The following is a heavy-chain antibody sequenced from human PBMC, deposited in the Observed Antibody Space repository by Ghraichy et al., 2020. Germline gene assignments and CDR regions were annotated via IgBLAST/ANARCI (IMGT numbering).Heavy chain of an antibody. V-gene: IGHV3-15*01. J-gene: IGHJ1*01. CDR3: TSLDIGWSVVVPAGRVH. D-gene: IGHD2-2*01. CDR2: IKSKTEGGTT. CDR1: GFTFSNAW. Sequence: GGSLRLSCAASGFTFSNAWMSWVRQAPGKGLEWVGRIKSKTEGGTTDYAAPVKGRFTISRDDSKNTLYLQMNSLKTEDTAVYYCTSLDIGWSVVVPAGRVHWGQGTLVTVSS.